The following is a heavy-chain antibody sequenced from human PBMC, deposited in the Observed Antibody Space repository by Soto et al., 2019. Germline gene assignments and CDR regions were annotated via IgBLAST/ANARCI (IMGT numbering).Heavy chain of an antibody. V-gene: IGHV3-48*02. Sequence: GSLRLSCAASGFTFSSYSMNWVRQAPGKGLEWVSYISSSSSTIYYADSVKGRFTISRDNAKNSLYLQMNSLRDEDAAVYYCARDLTYYDSSGYYLGFSDCWGQGTLVTVSS. CDR3: ARDLTYYDSSGYYLGFSDC. D-gene: IGHD3-22*01. CDR1: GFTFSSYS. J-gene: IGHJ4*02. CDR2: ISSSSSTI.